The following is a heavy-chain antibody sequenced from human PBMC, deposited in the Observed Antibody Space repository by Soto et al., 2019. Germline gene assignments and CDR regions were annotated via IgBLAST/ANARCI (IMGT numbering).Heavy chain of an antibody. D-gene: IGHD6-6*01. Sequence: EVQLLESGGGLVQPGGSLRLSCAASGFTFSSYAMSWVRQAPGKGLEWVSAISASGNTPYYADSVKGRFTISRDNSKDTLYLQMNSLRAEDTAVYYCVKKFSSNCAAFDIWGQGTTVIVSS. J-gene: IGHJ3*02. CDR2: ISASGNTP. CDR1: GFTFSSYA. CDR3: VKKFSSNCAAFDI. V-gene: IGHV3-23*01.